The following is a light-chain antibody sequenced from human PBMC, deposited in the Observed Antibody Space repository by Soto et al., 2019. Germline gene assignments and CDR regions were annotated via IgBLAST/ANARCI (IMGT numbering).Light chain of an antibody. Sequence: ALTQPRSVSGSPGQSVTISCTGTSSDVGSYNYVSWYQQHPGKAPKLMTYDVSKRPSGVPDRFSGSKSGNTASLTISGLQAEDEADYYCCSYADNYSYVFGTGTKVTVL. CDR3: CSYADNYSYV. V-gene: IGLV2-11*01. CDR2: DVS. CDR1: SSDVGSYNY. J-gene: IGLJ1*01.